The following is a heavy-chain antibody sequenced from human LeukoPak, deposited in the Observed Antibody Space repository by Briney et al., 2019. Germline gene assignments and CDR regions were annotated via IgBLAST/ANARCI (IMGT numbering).Heavy chain of an antibody. V-gene: IGHV3-30*03. D-gene: IGHD7-27*01. Sequence: GRSLRLSCAASGFTFSNYGMHWVRQAPGKGLEWVAVISYDGSNEYYADSVKGRFTISRDTSRNTLYLQMNSLRAEDTALYYCARKFLTGRLIDYWGQGTLVTVSS. CDR3: ARKFLTGRLIDY. CDR2: ISYDGSNE. CDR1: GFTFSNYG. J-gene: IGHJ4*02.